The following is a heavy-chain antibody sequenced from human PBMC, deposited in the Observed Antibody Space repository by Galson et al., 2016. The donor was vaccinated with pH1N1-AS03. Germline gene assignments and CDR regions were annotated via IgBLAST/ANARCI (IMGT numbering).Heavy chain of an antibody. Sequence: SVKVSCKASGGTFSSDAISWVRQAPGQGLEWMGRIIPILGITDYAQKFQGRVTITADKSTSTAYMELSSLRSEDTAVYYCARDTSTTATTHFDCWGQGTMVSVSS. CDR1: GGTFSSDA. D-gene: IGHD4-17*01. CDR3: ARDTSTTATTHFDC. J-gene: IGHJ3*01. V-gene: IGHV1-69*04. CDR2: IIPILGIT.